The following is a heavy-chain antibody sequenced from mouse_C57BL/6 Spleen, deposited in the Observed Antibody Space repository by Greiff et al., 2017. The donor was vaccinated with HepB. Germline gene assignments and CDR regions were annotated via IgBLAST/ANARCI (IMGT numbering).Heavy chain of an antibody. CDR2: ISYDGSN. D-gene: IGHD1-1*01. V-gene: IGHV3-6*01. CDR1: GYSITSGYY. CDR3: ARDSPGSLWYFDV. J-gene: IGHJ1*03. Sequence: EVQVVESGPGLVKPSQSLSLTCSVTGYSITSGYYWNWIRQFPGNKLEWMGYISYDGSNNYNPSLKNRISITRDTSKNQFFLKLNSVTTEDTATYYCARDSPGSLWYFDVWGTGTTVTVSS.